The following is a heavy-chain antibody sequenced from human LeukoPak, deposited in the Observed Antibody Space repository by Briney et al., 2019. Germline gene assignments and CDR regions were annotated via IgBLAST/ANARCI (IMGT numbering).Heavy chain of an antibody. CDR2: IKPDGSWK. D-gene: IGHD4-23*01. CDR1: GFTFSIYW. J-gene: IGHJ2*01. CDR3: ASPLVESSGNVHFGL. V-gene: IGHV3-7*05. Sequence: GGSLRLSCAASGFTFSIYWMTWVRQAPGKGLEWVANIKPDGSWKSYVDSVKGRFIISRDNAKKSLYMEMNSLRADDTAVYYCASPLVESSGNVHFGLWGRGTLVTVSS.